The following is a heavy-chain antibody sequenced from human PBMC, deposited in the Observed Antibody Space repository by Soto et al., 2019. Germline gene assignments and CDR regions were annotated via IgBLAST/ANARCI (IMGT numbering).Heavy chain of an antibody. V-gene: IGHV3-7*01. CDR1: GFTFSSYW. J-gene: IGHJ6*03. CDR3: AREGSWFDYYYYMDV. D-gene: IGHD3-10*01. Sequence: GGSLRLSCAASGFTFSSYWMSWVRQAPGKGLEWVANIKQDGSEKYYVDSVKGRFTTSRDNAKNSLYLQMNSLRAEDTAVYYCAREGSWFDYYYYMDVWGKGTTVTSP. CDR2: IKQDGSEK.